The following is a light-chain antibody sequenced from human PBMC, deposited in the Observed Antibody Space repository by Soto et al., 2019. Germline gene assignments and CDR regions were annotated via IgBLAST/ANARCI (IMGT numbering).Light chain of an antibody. V-gene: IGKV3-15*01. CDR1: QSVSSN. CDR3: QQYNNWPYI. Sequence: EIVMTQSPATLSVSPGERATLSCRASQSVSSNLAWYQQKPGQAPRLLIYGASTRATGIPARFSGSGSGTEFTLTISSLQSEDFAVYYCQQYNNWPYIFG. J-gene: IGKJ2*01. CDR2: GAS.